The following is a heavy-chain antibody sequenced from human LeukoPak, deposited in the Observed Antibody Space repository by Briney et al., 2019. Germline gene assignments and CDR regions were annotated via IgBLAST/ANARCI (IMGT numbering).Heavy chain of an antibody. CDR1: GFTFSSYS. CDR3: ASGYCSSGRCYGDY. J-gene: IGHJ4*02. Sequence: PGGSLRLSCAASGFTFSSYSMNWVRQAPGKGLEWVSYISSSSGTIYYADSVKGRFTISRDNAKNSLYLQMNSLRAGDTAVYYCASGYCSSGRCYGDYWGQGALVTVSS. D-gene: IGHD2-15*01. V-gene: IGHV3-48*01. CDR2: ISSSSGTI.